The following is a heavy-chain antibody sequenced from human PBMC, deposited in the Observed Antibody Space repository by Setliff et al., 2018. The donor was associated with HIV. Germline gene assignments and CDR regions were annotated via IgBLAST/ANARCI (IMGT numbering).Heavy chain of an antibody. D-gene: IGHD1-26*01. J-gene: IGHJ5*02. Sequence: SETLSLTCPVSGGSINYYYWEWLRQPAGKELEWLGRIHSHGHTNFYPSLKSRSNMSVDMSQNQVSMKLTSVTAADTALYYCARGRKAVGDWFDPWGQGIQVTVSS. CDR1: GGSINYYY. V-gene: IGHV4-4*07. CDR3: ARGRKAVGDWFDP. CDR2: IHSHGHT.